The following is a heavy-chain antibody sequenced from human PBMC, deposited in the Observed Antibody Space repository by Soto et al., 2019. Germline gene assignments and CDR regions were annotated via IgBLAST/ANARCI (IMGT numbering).Heavy chain of an antibody. CDR1: GYTFIGYY. CDR3: ARVMAYEQQLVPFDY. J-gene: IGHJ4*02. CDR2: VNPHTGGT. D-gene: IGHD6-13*01. V-gene: IGHV1-2*02. Sequence: QVQLVQSGAEVKKPGASVKVSCKTSGYTFIGYYLNWVRQAPGQGLEWMGWVNPHTGGTHYAQKFDGRFTMTRDTSTYTAYMELSGLKFDDTATYFCARVMAYEQQLVPFDYWGQGTLVTVSS.